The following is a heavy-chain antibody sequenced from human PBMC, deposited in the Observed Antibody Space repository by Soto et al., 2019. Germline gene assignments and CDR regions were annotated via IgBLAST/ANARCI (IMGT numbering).Heavy chain of an antibody. Sequence: GSGPTLVNPTQTLTLTFTFSGFSLSTSGVGVGWIRQPPGKALEWLALIYWNDDKRYSPSLKSRLTITKDTSKNQVVLTMTNMDPVDTATYYCAHVNGGRQWLLFDYWGQGTLVTVSS. V-gene: IGHV2-5*01. CDR2: IYWNDDK. CDR1: GFSLSTSGVG. J-gene: IGHJ4*02. CDR3: AHVNGGRQWLLFDY. D-gene: IGHD1-26*01.